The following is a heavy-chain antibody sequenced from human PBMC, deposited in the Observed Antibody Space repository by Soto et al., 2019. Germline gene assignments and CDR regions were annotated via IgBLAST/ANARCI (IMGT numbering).Heavy chain of an antibody. CDR2: ISGSGGST. V-gene: IGHV3-23*01. CDR3: ARVKGIAVAGNPRWFDP. Sequence: TGGSLRLSCAASGFTFSSYAMSWVRQAPGKGLEWVSAISGSGGSTYYADSVKGRFTISRDNAKNSLYLQMNSLRAEDTAVYYCARVKGIAVAGNPRWFDPWGQGTMVTVS. D-gene: IGHD6-19*01. J-gene: IGHJ5*02. CDR1: GFTFSSYA.